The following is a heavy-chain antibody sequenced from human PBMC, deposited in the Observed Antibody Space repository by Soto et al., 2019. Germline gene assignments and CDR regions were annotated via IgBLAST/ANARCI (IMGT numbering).Heavy chain of an antibody. D-gene: IGHD3-10*01. V-gene: IGHV2-26*01. J-gene: IGHJ6*02. CDR2: IFSDAER. Sequence: SGPTLVNPTETLTLTCNVSGFSLTTGRMGVSWIRQPPGKALEWLAHIFSDAERSYSRSLQGRLTVSKVGSGSHVVLTMTNMDPVDTGTYFCVRMNAESYSSYYAMDVWGQGTTVTVSS. CDR1: GFSLTTGRMG. CDR3: VRMNAESYSSYYAMDV.